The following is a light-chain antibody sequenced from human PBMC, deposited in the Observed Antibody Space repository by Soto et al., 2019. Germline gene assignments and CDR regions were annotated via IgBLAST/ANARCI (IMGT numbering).Light chain of an antibody. CDR2: KAS. CDR1: QSISSW. Sequence: DIQMTQSPSTLSASVGDRVTITCRASQSISSWLAWYQQKPGKAPKLLIYKASSLESGVPSRFSGSGAGTEFTLTNSSLQPDDSATYYCQQYNSFWTFGQGTKVEIK. CDR3: QQYNSFWT. V-gene: IGKV1-5*03. J-gene: IGKJ1*01.